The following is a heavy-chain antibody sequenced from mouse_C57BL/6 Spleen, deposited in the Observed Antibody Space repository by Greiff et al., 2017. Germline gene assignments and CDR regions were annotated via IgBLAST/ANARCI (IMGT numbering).Heavy chain of an antibody. J-gene: IGHJ3*01. CDR1: GYTFTSYW. Sequence: VQLQQPGAELVKPGASVKLSCKASGYTFTSYWMQWVKQRPGQGLEWIGEIDPSDSYTNYNQKFKGKATLTVDTSSSTAYMQLSSLTSEDSAVYYCAPQYYGSTFSFAYWGQGTLVTVSA. V-gene: IGHV1-50*01. CDR3: APQYYGSTFSFAY. CDR2: IDPSDSYT. D-gene: IGHD1-1*01.